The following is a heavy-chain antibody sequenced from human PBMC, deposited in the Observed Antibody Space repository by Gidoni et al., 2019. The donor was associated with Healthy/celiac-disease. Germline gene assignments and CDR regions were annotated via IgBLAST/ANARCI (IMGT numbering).Heavy chain of an antibody. Sequence: EVQLVQSGAEVKKPGESLKISCKGSGYSFTSYWLGWVRQMPGKGLEWMGIIYPGVSDTRYSPSFQGQVTISADKSISTAYLQWSSLKASDTAMYYCARPHDPYSSGWYEDFFSSYFDYWGQGTLVTVSS. J-gene: IGHJ4*02. CDR1: GYSFTSYW. CDR2: IYPGVSDT. V-gene: IGHV5-51*01. CDR3: ARPHDPYSSGWYEDFFSSYFDY. D-gene: IGHD6-19*01.